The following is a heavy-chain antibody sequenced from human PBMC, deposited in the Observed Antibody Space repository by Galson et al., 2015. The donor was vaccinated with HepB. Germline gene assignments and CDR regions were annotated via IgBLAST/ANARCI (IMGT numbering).Heavy chain of an antibody. CDR1: GLTFRSAW. J-gene: IGHJ4*02. V-gene: IGHV3-15*05. CDR3: TTGFTSTIWDGY. D-gene: IGHD1-26*01. Sequence: SLRLSCAASGLTFRSAWMSWVRQAPGKGLESVGRIKSKYDGETKEYAAPVKGRFTISRDDSKDTLYLHMNSLKIEDTAVYYCTTGFTSTIWDGYWGQGALVTVLS. CDR2: IKSKYDGETK.